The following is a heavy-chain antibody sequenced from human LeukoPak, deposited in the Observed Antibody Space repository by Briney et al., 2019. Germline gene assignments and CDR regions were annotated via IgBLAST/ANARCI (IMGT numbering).Heavy chain of an antibody. V-gene: IGHV4-39*01. J-gene: IGHJ4*02. CDR1: GGSLSSSSYY. D-gene: IGHD6-13*01. CDR2: ISHTGST. CDR3: ARLVDPLDRLDY. Sequence: SEALSLTCTVSGGSLSSSSYYWGWIRQPPGKGLEWIASISHTGSTYHNPSLKSRVIISVDTSKNQFSLKLSSVTAADTAVYYCARLVDPLDRLDYWGQGTLVTVSS.